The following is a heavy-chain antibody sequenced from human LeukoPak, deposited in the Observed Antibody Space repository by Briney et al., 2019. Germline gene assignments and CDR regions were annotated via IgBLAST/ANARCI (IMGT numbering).Heavy chain of an antibody. D-gene: IGHD3-3*01. CDR2: INPNSGGT. J-gene: IGHJ6*03. V-gene: IGHV1-2*02. CDR1: GYTFRDYF. CDR3: ARDGSNFWSGYFALNYYYYYMDV. Sequence: ASVKVSCKSSGYTFRDYFLHWVRQAPGQGLEWMGWINPNSGGTKYAQKFQGRVTMTRDTSINTAYMELSSLRSDDTAVYYCARDGSNFWSGYFALNYYYYYMDVWGKGTTVTVSS.